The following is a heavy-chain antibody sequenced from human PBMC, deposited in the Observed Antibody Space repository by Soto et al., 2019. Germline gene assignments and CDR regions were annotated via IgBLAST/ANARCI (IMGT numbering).Heavy chain of an antibody. Sequence: GXSVKVSSNASGYTFTSYYMHLVRQSPGQGLEWMGIINPSGGSTSYAQKFQGRVTMTRDTSTSTVYMELSSLRSEDTAVYYCASAYYYDSSGYYYWGQGTLVTVS. D-gene: IGHD3-22*01. CDR3: ASAYYYDSSGYYY. J-gene: IGHJ4*02. CDR2: INPSGGST. CDR1: GYTFTSYY. V-gene: IGHV1-46*01.